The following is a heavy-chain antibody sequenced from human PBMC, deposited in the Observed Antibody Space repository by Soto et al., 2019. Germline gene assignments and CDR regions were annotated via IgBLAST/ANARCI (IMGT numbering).Heavy chain of an antibody. J-gene: IGHJ5*02. V-gene: IGHV4-39*01. CDR2: IFNSGTV. D-gene: IGHD3-16*01. Sequence: SETLSLTCSVSDASISSGSYYWGWLRQPPGKGLEWIGSIFNSGTVYYNPSLKSRVTISVDTSKNQFSLKVNSVTAADTAVYYCARHFGVQYPRSPLWWFDPWGQGTLVTVSS. CDR1: DASISSGSYY. CDR3: ARHFGVQYPRSPLWWFDP.